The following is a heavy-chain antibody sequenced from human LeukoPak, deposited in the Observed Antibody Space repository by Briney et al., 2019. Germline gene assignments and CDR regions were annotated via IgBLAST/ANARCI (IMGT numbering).Heavy chain of an antibody. CDR1: GFTFSNSA. CDR2: ISGSGGSI. Sequence: GGSLRLSCAASGFTFSNSAMSGVGQAQGKGLGWVSSISGSGGSIYYADSVKGRFTISRDNFKNILYLQMNSLRAEDTAVYYCAKDRDDSSGFYHDYWGQGTLLTVSS. J-gene: IGHJ4*02. CDR3: AKDRDDSSGFYHDY. D-gene: IGHD3-22*01. V-gene: IGHV3-23*01.